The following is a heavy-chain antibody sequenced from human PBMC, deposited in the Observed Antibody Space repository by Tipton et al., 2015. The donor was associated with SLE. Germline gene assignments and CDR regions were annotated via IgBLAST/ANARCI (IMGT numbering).Heavy chain of an antibody. CDR1: GGSISSNY. V-gene: IGHV4-59*08. D-gene: IGHD3-10*01. CDR3: ARAYYYGSGRFSRGDYSDIDV. J-gene: IGHJ6*02. Sequence: TLSLTCTVSGGSISSNYWSWIRQPPGKGLEWIGYMYYSGDTNYNPSLKSRVTISVDTSKNQFSLKLSSVTAADTAVYYCARAYYYGSGRFSRGDYSDIDVWGQGTTVTVSS. CDR2: MYYSGDT.